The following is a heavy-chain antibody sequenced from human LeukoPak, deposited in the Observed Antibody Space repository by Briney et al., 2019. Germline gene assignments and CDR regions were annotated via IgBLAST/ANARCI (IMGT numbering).Heavy chain of an antibody. J-gene: IGHJ4*02. V-gene: IGHV3-7*01. CDR3: ARDLRVSTSGSRFDC. CDR1: GFTFSNYW. CDR2: IKQDGSEK. D-gene: IGHD3-10*01. Sequence: GGSLRLSCAASGFTFSNYWMSWVRQAPGKGLEWVANIKQDGSEKYYVDSVKGRFTISRDNAKNSLYLQMNSLRAEDTAVYYCARDLRVSTSGSRFDCWGQGTLVTVSS.